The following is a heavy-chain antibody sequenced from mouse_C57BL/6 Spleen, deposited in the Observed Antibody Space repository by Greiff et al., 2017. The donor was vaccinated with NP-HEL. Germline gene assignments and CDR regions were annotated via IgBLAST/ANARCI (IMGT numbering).Heavy chain of an antibody. CDR3: ARGEANWDSAWFAY. V-gene: IGHV1-55*01. CDR2: IYPGSGST. D-gene: IGHD4-1*01. Sequence: QVQLQQPGAELVKPGASVKMSCKASGYTFTSYWITWVKQRPGQGLEWIGDIYPGSGSTNYNEKFKSKATLTVDTSSSTAYMQLSSLTSEDSAVYYCARGEANWDSAWFAYWGQGTLVTVSA. J-gene: IGHJ3*01. CDR1: GYTFTSYW.